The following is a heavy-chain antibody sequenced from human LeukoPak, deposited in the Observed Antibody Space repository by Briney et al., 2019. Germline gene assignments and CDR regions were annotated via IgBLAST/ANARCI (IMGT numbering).Heavy chain of an antibody. V-gene: IGHV1-8*01. D-gene: IGHD6-19*01. CDR2: MNPNSGNT. Sequence: GASVKVSCKASGYTFTSYDINWVRQATGQGLEWMGWMNPNSGNTGYAQKFQGRVTMTRNTSISTAYMELSSLRSEDTAVYYCARVTHSSGWSTPIYYFDYWGQGTLVTVSS. CDR3: ARVTHSSGWSTPIYYFDY. J-gene: IGHJ4*02. CDR1: GYTFTSYD.